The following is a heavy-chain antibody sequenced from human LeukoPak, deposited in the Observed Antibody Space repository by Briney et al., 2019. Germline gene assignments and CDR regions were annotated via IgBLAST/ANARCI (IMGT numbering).Heavy chain of an antibody. CDR2: IYYSGST. Sequence: SETLSLTCTVSGDSISNSGYYWSWIRQHPGKGLEWIGYIYYSGSTYYNPSLKSRVTISVDTSKNQFSLKLSSVTAADTAVYYCARGSRAAAGDNWFDPWGQGTLVTVSS. V-gene: IGHV4-31*03. J-gene: IGHJ5*02. CDR1: GDSISNSGYY. CDR3: ARGSRAAAGDNWFDP. D-gene: IGHD6-13*01.